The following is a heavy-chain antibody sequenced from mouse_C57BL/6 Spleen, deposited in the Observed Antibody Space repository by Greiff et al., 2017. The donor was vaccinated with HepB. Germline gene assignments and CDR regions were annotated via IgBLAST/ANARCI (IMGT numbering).Heavy chain of an antibody. V-gene: IGHV1-82*01. D-gene: IGHD1-1*01. CDR3: ARRTTVVPYWYFDV. Sequence: VQLQESGPELVKPGASVKISCKASGYAFSSSWMNWVKQRPGKGLEWIGRIYPGDGDTNYNGKFKGKATLTADKSSSTAYMQLSSLTSEDSAVYFCARRTTVVPYWYFDVWGTGTTVTVSS. CDR2: IYPGDGDT. CDR1: GYAFSSSW. J-gene: IGHJ1*03.